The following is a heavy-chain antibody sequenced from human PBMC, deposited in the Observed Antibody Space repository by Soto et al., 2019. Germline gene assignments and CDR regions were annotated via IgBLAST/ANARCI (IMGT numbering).Heavy chain of an antibody. CDR1: GFPFTDYY. J-gene: IGHJ4*02. CDR3: ARVVAARPSENDY. D-gene: IGHD6-6*01. V-gene: IGHV3-11*04. Sequence: GGSLILSCAASGFPFTDYYMSWIRPAPGKGLEWVSYISSSGSTIYYADSVKGRFTISRDNAKNSLYLQMNSLRAEDTAVYYCARVVAARPSENDYWGQGTLVTVSS. CDR2: ISSSGSTI.